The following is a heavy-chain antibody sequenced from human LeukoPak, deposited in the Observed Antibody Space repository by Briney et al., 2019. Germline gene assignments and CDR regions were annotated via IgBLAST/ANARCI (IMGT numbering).Heavy chain of an antibody. J-gene: IGHJ4*02. CDR3: ATYDSSVYYYVFDY. Sequence: GGSLRLSCAASGFTFSSYWMHWVRQAPGKGLEWVSSISSSSSYIYYADSVKGRFTISRDNAKNSLYLQMNSLRAEDTAVYYCATYDSSVYYYVFDYWGQGTLVTVSS. D-gene: IGHD3-22*01. CDR2: ISSSSSYI. CDR1: GFTFSSYW. V-gene: IGHV3-21*01.